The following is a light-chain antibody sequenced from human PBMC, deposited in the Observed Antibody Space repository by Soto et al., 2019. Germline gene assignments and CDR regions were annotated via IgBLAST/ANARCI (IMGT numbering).Light chain of an antibody. J-gene: IGKJ4*01. CDR1: QGVSTY. Sequence: VLCMTQSPSLLSASTIDIVTITCLTSQGVSTYVAWYQQKPGKPPKPLIYAASTLHSGVPARFSGSGSGTDFTLTISGLQSEDFATYYCQQYYIFPLAFGGGTKVDIK. V-gene: IGKV1D-8*01. CDR3: QQYYIFPLA. CDR2: AAS.